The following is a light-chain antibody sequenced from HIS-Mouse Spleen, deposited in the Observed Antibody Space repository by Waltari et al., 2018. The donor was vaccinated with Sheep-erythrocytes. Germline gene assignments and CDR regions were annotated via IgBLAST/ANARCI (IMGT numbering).Light chain of an antibody. CDR2: DNS. CDR3: CSYAGSYNHI. Sequence: QSALTQPRSVSGSPGQPVTIPCTGTSSHVGGYNHASRYQQHPGKAHKLMIYDNSKRPSGVPDRYSGSKSGNTASLTISGLQAEDEANYYCCSYAGSYNHIFATGTKVTVL. V-gene: IGLV2-11*01. J-gene: IGLJ1*01. CDR1: SSHVGGYNH.